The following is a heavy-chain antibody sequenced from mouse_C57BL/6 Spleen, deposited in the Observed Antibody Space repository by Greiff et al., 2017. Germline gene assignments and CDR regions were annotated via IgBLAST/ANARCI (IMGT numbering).Heavy chain of an antibody. CDR3: ALSFITTRARTGFDY. CDR2: IDPSDSYT. Sequence: VQLQQPGAELVMPGASVKLSCKASGYTFTSYWMHWVKQRPGQGLEWIGEIDPSDSYTNYNQKFKGKATLTVDKSSSTAYMQLSSLTSEDSAVXYCALSFITTRARTGFDYWGQGTTLTVSS. V-gene: IGHV1-69*01. J-gene: IGHJ2*01. D-gene: IGHD1-1*01. CDR1: GYTFTSYW.